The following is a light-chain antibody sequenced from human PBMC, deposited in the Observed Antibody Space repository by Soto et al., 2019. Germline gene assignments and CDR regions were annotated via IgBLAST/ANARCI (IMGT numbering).Light chain of an antibody. CDR1: QSIVTY. CDR2: AAS. J-gene: IGKJ1*01. CDR3: QQSYSTPPWT. V-gene: IGKV1-39*01. Sequence: DIQMTHSPSSLSASVGDRVTITCRASQSIVTYLNWYLQKPGKAPKLLIYAASNLQSGVPSRFSGSGSGTDFTLTISSLQPEDFATYFCQQSYSTPPWTVGQGTKVDIK.